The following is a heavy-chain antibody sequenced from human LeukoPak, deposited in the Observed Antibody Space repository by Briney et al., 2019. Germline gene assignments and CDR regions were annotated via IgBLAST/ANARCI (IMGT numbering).Heavy chain of an antibody. Sequence: PSATLSLTCTVSGASMTFTHYYWVWVRQPPGKGLEWIGTIYYTGSTYYNPSLESRLTMSVATSKNQFSLKLTSVTAADTAVYYCARHALYSSSWYFFDHWGQGTLVTVSS. CDR2: IYYTGST. V-gene: IGHV4-39*01. CDR1: GASMTFTHYY. D-gene: IGHD6-13*01. CDR3: ARHALYSSSWYFFDH. J-gene: IGHJ4*02.